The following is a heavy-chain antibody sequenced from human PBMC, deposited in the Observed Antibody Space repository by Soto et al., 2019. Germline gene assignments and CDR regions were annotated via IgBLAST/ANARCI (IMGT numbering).Heavy chain of an antibody. V-gene: IGHV1-18*04. Sequence: ASVKVSCKASGYTFTSYGISWVRQAPGQGLEWMGWISAYNGNTNYAQKLQGRVTMTTDTSTSTAYMELRSLRSDDTAVYYCARDQTYDYVWGSYRYTGIPFDYWGQGTLVTVSS. J-gene: IGHJ4*02. CDR1: GYTFTSYG. D-gene: IGHD3-16*02. CDR3: ARDQTYDYVWGSYRYTGIPFDY. CDR2: ISAYNGNT.